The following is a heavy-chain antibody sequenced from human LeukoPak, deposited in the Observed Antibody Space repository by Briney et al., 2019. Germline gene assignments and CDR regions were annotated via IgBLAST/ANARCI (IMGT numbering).Heavy chain of an antibody. J-gene: IGHJ3*02. CDR3: ARAKTYSGSYYDAFDI. Sequence: RPGGSLRLSCAASGFTFSSYSMDWVRQAPGKGLEWVSSISSSSSYIYYTDSVKGRFTISGDNAENSLYLQMNSLRDEDTAVYYCARAKTYSGSYYDAFDIWGQGTMVTVSS. CDR1: GFTFSSYS. D-gene: IGHD1-26*01. CDR2: ISSSSSYI. V-gene: IGHV3-21*01.